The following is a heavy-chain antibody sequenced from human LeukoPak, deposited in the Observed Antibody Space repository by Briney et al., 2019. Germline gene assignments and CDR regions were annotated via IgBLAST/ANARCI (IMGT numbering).Heavy chain of an antibody. Sequence: GGSLRLSCAVSGSTSSRNFMSWVRQTPEKGLEWVANIDQDGSEKNYVDSVKGRFTISRDNAKNSLFLQMNSLKAEDTAIYYCASGAGWESGYWGQGTLVTVSS. D-gene: IGHD1-26*01. CDR2: IDQDGSEK. J-gene: IGHJ4*02. V-gene: IGHV3-7*01. CDR1: GSTSSRNF. CDR3: ASGAGWESGY.